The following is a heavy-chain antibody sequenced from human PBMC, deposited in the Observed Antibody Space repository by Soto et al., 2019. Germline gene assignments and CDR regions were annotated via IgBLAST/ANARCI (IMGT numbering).Heavy chain of an antibody. V-gene: IGHV3-49*03. Sequence: GGSLRLSCTASGFTFGDYAMSWFRQAPGKGLEWVGFIRSKAYGGTTEYAASVKGRFTISRDDSKSIAYLQMNSLKTEDTAVYYCTRVLLWFGEPYYFDYWGQGTLVTVSS. J-gene: IGHJ4*02. CDR3: TRVLLWFGEPYYFDY. D-gene: IGHD3-10*01. CDR2: IRSKAYGGTT. CDR1: GFTFGDYA.